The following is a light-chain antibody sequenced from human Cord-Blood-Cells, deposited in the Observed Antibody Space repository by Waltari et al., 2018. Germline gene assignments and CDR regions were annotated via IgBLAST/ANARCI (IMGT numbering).Light chain of an antibody. Sequence: QSALTQPASVSGSPGQPITISCTGTSSDVGGYNYVSWYQQPPGKAPKLVIYDVSKRPSGVSNRFSGSKSGNTASLTISGLQAEDEADYYCSSYTSSSAWVFGGGTKLTVL. CDR3: SSYTSSSAWV. V-gene: IGLV2-14*01. J-gene: IGLJ3*02. CDR1: SSDVGGYNY. CDR2: DVS.